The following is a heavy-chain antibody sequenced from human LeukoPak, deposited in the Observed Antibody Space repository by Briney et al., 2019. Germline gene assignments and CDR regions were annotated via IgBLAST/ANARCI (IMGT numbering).Heavy chain of an antibody. Sequence: GGSLRLSCAASGFTFSSYATSWVRQAPGKGLEWVSAISSNGAGTYYADSVKGRFTISRDNSKNTLYLQMNSLRAEDTAVYYCAKDVCSSTSCDVGSWGQGTLVTVSS. CDR2: ISSNGAGT. J-gene: IGHJ5*02. CDR1: GFTFSSYA. D-gene: IGHD2-2*01. V-gene: IGHV3-23*01. CDR3: AKDVCSSTSCDVGS.